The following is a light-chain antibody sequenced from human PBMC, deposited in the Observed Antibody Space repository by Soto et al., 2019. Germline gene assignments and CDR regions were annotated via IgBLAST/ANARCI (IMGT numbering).Light chain of an antibody. CDR2: GAS. CDR3: QQRSDWPLT. CDR1: QTFSNSF. V-gene: IGKV3D-20*02. Sequence: EIVLTQSPGTLSLSPGEGATLSCGASQTFSNSFLSWFQQIPGQAPRLLIYGASMRATGIPDRFSGSRSGTDFPLPVRSLQPEDFAVYYCQQRSDWPLTFGQGTRLEIK. J-gene: IGKJ5*01.